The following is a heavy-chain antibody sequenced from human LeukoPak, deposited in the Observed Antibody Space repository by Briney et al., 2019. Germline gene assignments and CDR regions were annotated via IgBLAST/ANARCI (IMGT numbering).Heavy chain of an antibody. Sequence: PGGSLRLSCAASGFTFSSYAMNWVRQAPGKGLEWVSYISYSSSTIYYGDSVKGRFTISRDNAKNSLYLQMDSLRAEDTAVYYCARDQTATVHPLDYWGQGTLVTVSS. CDR2: ISYSSSTI. V-gene: IGHV3-48*01. D-gene: IGHD5-18*01. CDR1: GFTFSSYA. J-gene: IGHJ4*02. CDR3: ARDQTATVHPLDY.